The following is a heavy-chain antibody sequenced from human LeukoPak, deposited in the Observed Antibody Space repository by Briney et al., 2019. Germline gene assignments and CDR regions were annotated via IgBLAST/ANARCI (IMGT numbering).Heavy chain of an antibody. V-gene: IGHV3-48*03. D-gene: IGHD5-18*01. CDR2: IRSSGSTI. Sequence: GGSLRLSCAASGFTFSSYEMNWVRQAPGKGLEWVSYIRSSGSTIYYADSVKGRFTISRDNAKNSLYLQMNSLRAEDTAVYYCARHLSGVTGYTYGRGIDYWGQGTLVSVSS. CDR3: ARHLSGVTGYTYGRGIDY. J-gene: IGHJ4*02. CDR1: GFTFSSYE.